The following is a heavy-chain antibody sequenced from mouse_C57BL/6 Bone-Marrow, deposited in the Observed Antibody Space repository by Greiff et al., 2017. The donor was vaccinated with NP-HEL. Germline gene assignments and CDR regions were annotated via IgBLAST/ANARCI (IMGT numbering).Heavy chain of an antibody. Sequence: QVQLQQSGAELVRPGASVTLSCKASGYTFTDYEMHWVKQTPVHGLEWIGAIDPETGGTAYNQKFKGKAILTADKSSSTAYMELRSLTSEDSAVYYCTRHYYSNLYYYAMDYWGQGTSVTVSS. CDR3: TRHYYSNLYYYAMDY. V-gene: IGHV1-15*01. J-gene: IGHJ4*01. D-gene: IGHD2-5*01. CDR2: IDPETGGT. CDR1: GYTFTDYE.